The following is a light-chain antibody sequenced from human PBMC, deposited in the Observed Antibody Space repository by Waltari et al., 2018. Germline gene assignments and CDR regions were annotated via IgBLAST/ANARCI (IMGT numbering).Light chain of an antibody. J-gene: IGLJ2*01. CDR1: SSDIGSYNR. V-gene: IGLV2-18*02. Sequence: QSALTQPPSVSGSPGQSVTISCTGTSSDIGSYNRVSWYQQPPGTAPKLMIYDVYNRPSGVPDRFSGSKAGNTASLTITGLQAEDEADYYCSSYTSSSTVVFGGGTKLTVL. CDR3: SSYTSSSTVV. CDR2: DVY.